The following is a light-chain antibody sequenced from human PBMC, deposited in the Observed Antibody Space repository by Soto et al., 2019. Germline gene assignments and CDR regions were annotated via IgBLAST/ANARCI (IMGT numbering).Light chain of an antibody. CDR3: SSYTSSSTLI. CDR1: SSDVGGYNY. CDR2: EVS. Sequence: QSVLTQPASVSGSPGQSITISCTGTSSDVGGYNYVSWYQHHPGKAPKLMIYEVSNRPSGVSHRFSGSKSGNTASLTISGLQAEDEADYHCSSYTSSSTLIFGGGTKVTVL. J-gene: IGLJ2*01. V-gene: IGLV2-14*01.